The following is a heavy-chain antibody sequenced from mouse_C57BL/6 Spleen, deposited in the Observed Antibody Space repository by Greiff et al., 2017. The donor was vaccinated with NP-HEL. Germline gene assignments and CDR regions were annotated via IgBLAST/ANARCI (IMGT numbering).Heavy chain of an antibody. CDR2: IYPGSGST. J-gene: IGHJ4*01. Sequence: QVQLKQPGAELVKPGASVKMSCKASGYTFTSYWITWVKQRPGQGLEWIGDIYPGSGSTNYNEKFKSKATLTVDTSSSTAYMQLSSLTSEDSAVYYCASDGYYYAMDYWGQGTSVTVSS. V-gene: IGHV1-55*01. D-gene: IGHD2-3*01. CDR1: GYTFTSYW. CDR3: ASDGYYYAMDY.